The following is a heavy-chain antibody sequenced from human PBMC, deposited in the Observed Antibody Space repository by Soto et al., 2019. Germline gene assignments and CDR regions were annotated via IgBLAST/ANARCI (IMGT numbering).Heavy chain of an antibody. Sequence: ASVKVSCKASGYTFTSYDINWVRQATGQGLEWMGWMNPNSGNTGYAQKIQGRVTITRDTSASTAYMELSSLRSEDTAVYYCARDYYDRSGQLLYGMDVWGQGTTVTVSS. J-gene: IGHJ6*02. CDR1: GYTFTSYD. D-gene: IGHD3-22*01. CDR2: MNPNSGNT. CDR3: ARDYYDRSGQLLYGMDV. V-gene: IGHV1-8*01.